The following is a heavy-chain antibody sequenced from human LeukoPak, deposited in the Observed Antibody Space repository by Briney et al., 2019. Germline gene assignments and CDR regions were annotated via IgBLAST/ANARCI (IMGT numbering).Heavy chain of an antibody. J-gene: IGHJ4*02. V-gene: IGHV5-51*01. CDR1: GYDFTIYR. D-gene: IGHD6-19*01. Sequence: GESLKISCRGLGYDFTIYRIGWGRQMPGKGLEWMGVIYPGDSETRYSPSFQGQVTISVDKSTDTAYLQWSSLKASDTAMYYCARLGDSSGWSRYFDYWGQGTLVTVSS. CDR2: IYPGDSET. CDR3: ARLGDSSGWSRYFDY.